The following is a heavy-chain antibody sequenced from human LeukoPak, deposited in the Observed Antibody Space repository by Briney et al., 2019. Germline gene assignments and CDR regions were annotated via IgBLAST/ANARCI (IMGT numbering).Heavy chain of an antibody. V-gene: IGHV3-53*01. CDR3: ARDNPLTGALAYDY. J-gene: IGHJ4*02. Sequence: QTGGSLRLSCAASGFTVSSNYMSWVRQAPGKGLEWVSVIYSGGSTYYADSVKGRFTISGDNSKNTLYLQMNSLRAEDTAVYYCARDNPLTGALAYDYWGQGTLVTVSS. CDR1: GFTVSSNY. CDR2: IYSGGST. D-gene: IGHD7-27*01.